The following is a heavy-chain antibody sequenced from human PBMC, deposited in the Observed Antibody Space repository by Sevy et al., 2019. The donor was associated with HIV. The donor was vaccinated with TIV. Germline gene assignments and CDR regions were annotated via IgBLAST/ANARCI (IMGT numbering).Heavy chain of an antibody. J-gene: IGHJ4*02. D-gene: IGHD1-26*01. CDR2: IKQDGSEK. V-gene: IGHV3-7*01. Sequence: GGSLRLSCAASGFTFSSYWMSWVRQAPGKGLEWVANIKQDGSEKYYVESVKSRFTISRDNAKNSMYLQMNSLRAEDTAVYCCARVGVGGSLFCDYWGQGTLVTVSS. CDR3: ARVGVGGSLFCDY. CDR1: GFTFSSYW.